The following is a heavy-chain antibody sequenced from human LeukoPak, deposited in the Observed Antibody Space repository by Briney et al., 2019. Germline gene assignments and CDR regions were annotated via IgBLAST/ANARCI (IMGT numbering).Heavy chain of an antibody. CDR2: VGASGDYT. CDR3: ARSAGSFGTFDI. CDR1: GFTFSTSA. D-gene: IGHD3-16*01. Sequence: GGSLRLSCAASGFTFSTSAMSWVRQAPGKGLEWVSAVGASGDYTYYADSVKGRFTISRDNAKNSLYLQLNSLRVEDTAIYYCARSAGSFGTFDIWGQGTMVTVSS. V-gene: IGHV3-23*01. J-gene: IGHJ3*02.